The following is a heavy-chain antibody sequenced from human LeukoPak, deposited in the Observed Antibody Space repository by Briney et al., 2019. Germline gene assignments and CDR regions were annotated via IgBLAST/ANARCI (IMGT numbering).Heavy chain of an antibody. CDR2: ISAYNGNT. D-gene: IGHD3-9*01. CDR1: GYTFTSYG. Sequence: ASVKVSCKASGYTFTSYGISWVRQAPGQGLEWMGWISAYNGNTNYAQKLQGRVTMTTDTSTSTAYMELRSLRSDDTGVYYCARATYYDILTGYSQPSGWFDPWGQGTLVTVSS. CDR3: ARATYYDILTGYSQPSGWFDP. V-gene: IGHV1-18*01. J-gene: IGHJ5*02.